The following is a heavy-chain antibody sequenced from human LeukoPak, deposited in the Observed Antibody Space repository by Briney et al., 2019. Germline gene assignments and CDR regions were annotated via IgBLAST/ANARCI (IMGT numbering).Heavy chain of an antibody. Sequence: SETLSLTCTVSGGSISSGSYYWSWIRQPPGKGLEWIGRIYTSGSTNYNPSLKSRVTISVDTSKNQFSLKLSSVTAADTAVYYRARAPSWYDIWDAFNIWGQGTMVTVSS. CDR2: IYTSGST. V-gene: IGHV4-61*02. CDR3: ARAPSWYDIWDAFNI. CDR1: GGSISSGSYY. D-gene: IGHD3-9*01. J-gene: IGHJ3*02.